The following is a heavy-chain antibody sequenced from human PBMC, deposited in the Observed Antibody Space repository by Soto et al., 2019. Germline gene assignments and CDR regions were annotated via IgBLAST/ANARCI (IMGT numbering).Heavy chain of an antibody. CDR2: INHSGST. D-gene: IGHD2-2*01. Sequence: SETLSLTCAVYGGPFSGYYWSWIRQPPGKGLEWIGEINHSGSTNYNPSLKSRVTISVDTSKNQFSLKLSSVTAADTAVYYCARLGYCSSTSCYPDVWGQGTTVTVSS. CDR1: GGPFSGYY. V-gene: IGHV4-34*01. J-gene: IGHJ6*02. CDR3: ARLGYCSSTSCYPDV.